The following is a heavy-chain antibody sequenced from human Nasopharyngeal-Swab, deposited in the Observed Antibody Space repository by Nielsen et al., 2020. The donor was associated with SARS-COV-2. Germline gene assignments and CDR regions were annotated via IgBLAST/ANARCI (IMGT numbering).Heavy chain of an antibody. J-gene: IGHJ3*02. CDR2: INPSGGST. Sequence: ASVKVSCKASGYTFTSYYMHWVRQAPGQGLEWMGIINPSGGSTSYAQKFQGRVTMTRDTSTSTVYMELSSLRSEDTAVYYCARDIGTYYYDSQGAFDIWGQGTMATVSS. V-gene: IGHV1-46*01. CDR3: ARDIGTYYYDSQGAFDI. CDR1: GYTFTSYY. D-gene: IGHD3-22*01.